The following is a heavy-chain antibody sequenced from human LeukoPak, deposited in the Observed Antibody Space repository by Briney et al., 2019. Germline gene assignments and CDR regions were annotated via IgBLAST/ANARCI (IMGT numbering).Heavy chain of an antibody. J-gene: IGHJ4*02. CDR3: ANEIRPNDY. CDR2: ISISGSKT. CDR1: GFTFRSFA. D-gene: IGHD4-17*01. Sequence: GGSLRLSCAASGFTFRSFAMSWVRQAPGKGLEWVSAISISGSKTYYADSLKGRFTISRDNSKNTLYLQMNSLRAEDTAVYYCANEIRPNDYWGQGTQVTVSS. V-gene: IGHV3-23*01.